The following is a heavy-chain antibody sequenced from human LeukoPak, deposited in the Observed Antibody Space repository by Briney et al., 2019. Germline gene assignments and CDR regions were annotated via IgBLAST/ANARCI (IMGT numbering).Heavy chain of an antibody. J-gene: IGHJ3*02. Sequence: GESLKTSCKGSGYSFTSYWIGWVRQMPGKGLEWMGIIYPGDSDTRYSPPFQGQVTISADKSISTAYLQWSSLKASDTAMYYCARLYRNDVPDAFDIWGQGIMVTVSS. D-gene: IGHD1-1*01. CDR1: GYSFTSYW. V-gene: IGHV5-51*01. CDR3: ARLYRNDVPDAFDI. CDR2: IYPGDSDT.